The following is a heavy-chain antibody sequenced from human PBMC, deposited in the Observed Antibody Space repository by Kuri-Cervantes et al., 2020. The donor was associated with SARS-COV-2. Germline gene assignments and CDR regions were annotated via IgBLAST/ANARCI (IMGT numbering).Heavy chain of an antibody. CDR3: ARESTYTFDI. D-gene: IGHD2-2*02. V-gene: IGHV4-4*02. CDR1: GGAINTYNW. CDR2: IFHDGST. J-gene: IGHJ3*02. Sequence: SETLSLTCVVSGGAINTYNWWTWVRQPPGKGLQWIGEIFHDGSTKFNPSFSLKGRVTMSLDKSKNQFSLNLTSVTAADTAVYYCARESTYTFDIWGQGTLVTVSS.